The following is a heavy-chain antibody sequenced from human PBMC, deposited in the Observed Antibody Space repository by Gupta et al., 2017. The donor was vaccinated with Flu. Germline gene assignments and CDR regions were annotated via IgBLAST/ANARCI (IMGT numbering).Heavy chain of an antibody. Sequence: FDDYAMHWVRQAPGKGLEWVSSIRWNSGSIGYADSVKGRFTISRDNAKNSLYLQMNSLRTXDXALYYCXKDSFPNPQVQSAWGQGTLVTVSS. D-gene: IGHD3-10*01. V-gene: IGHV3-9*01. J-gene: IGHJ5*02. CDR3: XKDSFPNPQVQSA. CDR2: IRWNSGSI. CDR1: FDDYA.